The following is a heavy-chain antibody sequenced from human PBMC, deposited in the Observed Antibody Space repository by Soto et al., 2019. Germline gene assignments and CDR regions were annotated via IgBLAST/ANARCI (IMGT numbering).Heavy chain of an antibody. CDR1: GFTFSSYA. CDR2: ISDSGGST. V-gene: IGHV3-23*01. D-gene: IGHD2-2*01. Sequence: GGSLRLSCAASGFTFSSYAMSWVRQAPGKGLEWVSAISDSGGSTYYADSMKGRFTISRDNSKNTLYLQMNSLRVEDTAIYYCARDLTSTSRTPELWGQGTLVTVSS. CDR3: ARDLTSTSRTPEL. J-gene: IGHJ4*02.